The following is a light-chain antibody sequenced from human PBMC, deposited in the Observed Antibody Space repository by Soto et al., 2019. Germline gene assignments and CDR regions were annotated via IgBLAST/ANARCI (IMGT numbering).Light chain of an antibody. Sequence: QSALTQPASVSGSPGQSITISCTGSSSDVGSYNLVSWHQQYPGKAPKLMIYEGSKLPSGVSNRFSGSKSGNTDSLTVSGLQAEDEADYYCCSYAGRSTVVVGGGTKLTVL. CDR2: EGS. CDR1: SSDVGSYNL. CDR3: CSYAGRSTVV. V-gene: IGLV2-23*01. J-gene: IGLJ3*02.